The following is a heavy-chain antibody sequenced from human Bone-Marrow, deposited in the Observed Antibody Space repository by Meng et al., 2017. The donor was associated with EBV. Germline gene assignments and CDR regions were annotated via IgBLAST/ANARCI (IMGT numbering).Heavy chain of an antibody. CDR2: INPNSGGT. Sequence: QVKVVQSGSELKKPGASVKISCKASGYTFTSYAMNWVRQAPGQGLEWMGWINPNSGGTNYAQKFQGRVTMTRDTSISTAYMELSRLRSDDTAVYYCARARYCGGDCYGYFDYWGQGTLVTVSS. CDR1: GYTFTSYA. V-gene: IGHV1-2*02. J-gene: IGHJ4*02. D-gene: IGHD2-21*02. CDR3: ARARYCGGDCYGYFDY.